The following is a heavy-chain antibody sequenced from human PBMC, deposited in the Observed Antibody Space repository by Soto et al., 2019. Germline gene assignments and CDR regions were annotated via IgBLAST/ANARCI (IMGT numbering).Heavy chain of an antibody. CDR3: AAHSGSTYGPFDY. J-gene: IGHJ4*02. V-gene: IGHV4-39*01. CDR2: IYYSGST. CDR1: GGSISSSSYY. Sequence: SETLSLTCTVSGGSISSSSYYGGWIRQPPGKGLEWIGSIYYSGSTYYNPSLKRRVTISVDTYKKQFSRKLSSVTAADTAVYYCAAHSGSTYGPFDYWGQGTPVTVSS. D-gene: IGHD3-10*01.